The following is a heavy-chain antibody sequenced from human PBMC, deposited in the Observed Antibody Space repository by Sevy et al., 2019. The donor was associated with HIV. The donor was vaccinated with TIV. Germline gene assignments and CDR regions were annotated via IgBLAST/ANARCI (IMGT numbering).Heavy chain of an antibody. Sequence: ASVKVSCKASGYTFSSNGITWVRQAPGQGLEWMGWIGLYNDNSNYAQKFRDRVTMTADTSTSTAYMELRSLRSDDTAVYYCARVPTYYYGSATYFDSWGQGSLVTVSS. CDR2: IGLYNDNS. CDR3: ARVPTYYYGSATYFDS. CDR1: GYTFSSNG. V-gene: IGHV1-18*01. D-gene: IGHD3-10*01. J-gene: IGHJ4*02.